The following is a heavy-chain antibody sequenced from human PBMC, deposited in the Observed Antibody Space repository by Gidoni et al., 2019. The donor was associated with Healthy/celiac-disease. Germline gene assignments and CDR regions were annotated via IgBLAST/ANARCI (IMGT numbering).Heavy chain of an antibody. V-gene: IGHV3-21*01. CDR1: GFIFSSYT. D-gene: IGHD3-3*01. Sequence: EVQLVESGGGLVKPGGSLRLSCEASGFIFSSYTMNWVRQAPGKGLEWVSSISSTSNYIYYADSVKGRFTISRDNAKNSLYLQMNSLRAEDTAVYYCARDALRFLEWLLDYWGQGTLVTVSS. CDR2: ISSTSNYI. CDR3: ARDALRFLEWLLDY. J-gene: IGHJ4*02.